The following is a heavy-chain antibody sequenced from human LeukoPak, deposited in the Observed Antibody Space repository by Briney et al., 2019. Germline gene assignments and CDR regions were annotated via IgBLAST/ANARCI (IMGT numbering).Heavy chain of an antibody. Sequence: ASVKVSCKASGGTFSSYAISWVRQAPGQGLEWMGGIIPIFGTANYAQKFQGRVTITADESTSTAYMELSSLRSEDTAVYYCARDGTTVTTKRDNWFDPWGQGTLVTVSS. V-gene: IGHV1-69*13. J-gene: IGHJ5*02. D-gene: IGHD4-11*01. CDR3: ARDGTTVTTKRDNWFDP. CDR1: GGTFSSYA. CDR2: IIPIFGTA.